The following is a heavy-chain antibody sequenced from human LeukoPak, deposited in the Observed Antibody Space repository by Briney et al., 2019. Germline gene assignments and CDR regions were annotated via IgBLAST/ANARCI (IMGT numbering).Heavy chain of an antibody. Sequence: GASVKVSCKASGYTFTGYYMHWVRQAPGQGLEWMGWINPNSGGTNYAQKFQGRVTMTRDTSISTAYMELSRLRSDDTAVYYCAREFEDMFRSRPEGYWGQGTLVTVSS. CDR1: GYTFTGYY. D-gene: IGHD1-14*01. V-gene: IGHV1-2*02. CDR2: INPNSGGT. CDR3: AREFEDMFRSRPEGY. J-gene: IGHJ4*02.